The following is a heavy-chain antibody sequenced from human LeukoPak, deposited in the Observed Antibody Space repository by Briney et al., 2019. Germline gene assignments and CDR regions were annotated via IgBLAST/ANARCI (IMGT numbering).Heavy chain of an antibody. Sequence: GASVKVSCKASGYTFTGYYMQGVRQAPGKGLEWMGWINPMSGGTNYAQKFQGRDTITRDTSKSTAYVEVRRVRSDDTAVYYCARPNPPTYSNYVWFDPWGQGTLVTVSS. CDR2: INPMSGGT. V-gene: IGHV1-2*02. D-gene: IGHD4-11*01. CDR1: GYTFTGYY. CDR3: ARPNPPTYSNYVWFDP. J-gene: IGHJ5*02.